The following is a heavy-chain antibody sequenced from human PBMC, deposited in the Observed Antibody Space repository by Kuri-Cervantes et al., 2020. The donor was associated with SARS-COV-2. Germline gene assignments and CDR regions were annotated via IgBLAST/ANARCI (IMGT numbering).Heavy chain of an antibody. CDR1: GFTFSDYY. CDR2: ISSSSSYT. V-gene: IGHV3-11*06. Sequence: GGSLRLSCAASGFTFSDYYMSWIRQAPGKGLKWVSYISSSSSYTNYADSVKGRFTISRDNAKNSLYLQMNSLRAEDTAVYYCARCLYNDSSGYYYWYYYGMDVRGQGTTVTVSS. D-gene: IGHD3-22*01. J-gene: IGHJ6*02. CDR3: ARCLYNDSSGYYYWYYYGMDV.